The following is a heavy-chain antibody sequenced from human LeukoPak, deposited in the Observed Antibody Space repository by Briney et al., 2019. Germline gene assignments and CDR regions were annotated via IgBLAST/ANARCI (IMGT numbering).Heavy chain of an antibody. Sequence: SETLSLTCTVSGGSISSGGYYWSWIRQHPGRGLEWIGYIYYSGNTYYNPSLKSRVTISVDTSKNQFSLKLSSVTAADTAVYYCARDYRNVATAMVTFSGMDVWGQGTTVTVSS. CDR3: ARDYRNVATAMVTFSGMDV. CDR1: GGSISSGGYY. D-gene: IGHD5-18*01. CDR2: IYYSGNT. V-gene: IGHV4-31*03. J-gene: IGHJ6*02.